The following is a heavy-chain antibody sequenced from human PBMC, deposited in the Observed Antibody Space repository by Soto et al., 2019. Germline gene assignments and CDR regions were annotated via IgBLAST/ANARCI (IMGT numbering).Heavy chain of an antibody. CDR1: GFTFSSYS. J-gene: IGHJ4*02. CDR2: ISSSSSYI. CDR3: ARGGYCSGGSCPREEYYFDY. D-gene: IGHD2-15*01. Sequence: EVQLVESGGGLVKPGGSLRLSCAASGFTFSSYSMNWVRQAPGKGLEWVSSISSSSSYIYYADSVKGRFTISRDNAKHSLYLQMNSLRAEDTAVYYCARGGYCSGGSCPREEYYFDYWGQGTLVTVSS. V-gene: IGHV3-21*01.